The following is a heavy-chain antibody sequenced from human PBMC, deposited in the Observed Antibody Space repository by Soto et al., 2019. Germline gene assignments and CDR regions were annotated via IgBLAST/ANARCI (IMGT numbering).Heavy chain of an antibody. CDR2: INPSGGST. Sequence: ASVKVSCKASGYTFTSYEMHCVRQAPGQGLEWMGIINPSGGSTSYAQKFQGRVTMTRDTSTSTVYMELSSLRSEDTAVYYCARAGDYYDSSGYYLLSWFDPWGQGTLVTVSS. J-gene: IGHJ5*02. D-gene: IGHD3-22*01. V-gene: IGHV1-46*01. CDR1: GYTFTSYE. CDR3: ARAGDYYDSSGYYLLSWFDP.